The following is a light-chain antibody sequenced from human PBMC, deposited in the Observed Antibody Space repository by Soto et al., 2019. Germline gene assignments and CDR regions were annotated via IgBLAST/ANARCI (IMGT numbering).Light chain of an antibody. V-gene: IGLV1-40*01. CDR2: GNN. CDR1: SSNIGAGFD. Sequence: QSVLTQPPSVSGAPGQRVTLSRTGSSSNIGAGFDAHWYQQFPGTAPKLLIYGNNNRPSGVPDRFSTSKSGTSASLAITGLQAEDEADYYCQSYDSSLSAFVFGTGTKVTVL. J-gene: IGLJ1*01. CDR3: QSYDSSLSAFV.